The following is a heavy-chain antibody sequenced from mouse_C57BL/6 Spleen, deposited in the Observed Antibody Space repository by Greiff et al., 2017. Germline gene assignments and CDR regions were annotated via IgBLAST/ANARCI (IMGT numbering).Heavy chain of an antibody. J-gene: IGHJ3*01. V-gene: IGHV5-4*01. CDR2: ISDGGSYT. CDR3: AREDEGVWFAD. CDR1: GFTFTSYA. Sequence: EVQLVESGGGLVKPGASLKLSCAASGFTFTSYAMSWVRQTPEQRLEWVATISDGGSYTYYPDNVKGRFTISRDNAKNTLYLQMSHLKSEDTAMYYCAREDEGVWFADWGQGTLVTAAA.